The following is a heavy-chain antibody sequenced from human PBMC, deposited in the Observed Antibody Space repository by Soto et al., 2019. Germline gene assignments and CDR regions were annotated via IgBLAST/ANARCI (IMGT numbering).Heavy chain of an antibody. CDR3: ARAFDFWSGYQVYYYYGMDV. CDR2: IWYDGSNK. D-gene: IGHD3-3*01. CDR1: GFTFSSYG. Sequence: GGSLRLSCAASGFTFSSYGMHWVRQAPGKGLEWVAVIWYDGSNKYYADSVKGRFTISRDNSKNTLYLQMNSLRAEDTAVYYCARAFDFWSGYQVYYYYGMDVWGQGTTVTVSS. J-gene: IGHJ6*02. V-gene: IGHV3-33*01.